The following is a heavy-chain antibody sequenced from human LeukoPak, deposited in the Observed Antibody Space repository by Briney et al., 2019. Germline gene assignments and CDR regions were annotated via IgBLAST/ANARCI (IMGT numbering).Heavy chain of an antibody. Sequence: SETLSLACTVSGGSISSSSYYWGWIRQPPGKGLEWIGTIYYTGSTYYNPSLMSRVTISVDTSKNQFSLKLSSVTAADTTVYYCARLGYNWNYASWGQGTLVTVSS. CDR3: ARLGYNWNYAS. CDR1: GGSISSSSYY. J-gene: IGHJ5*02. CDR2: IYYTGST. D-gene: IGHD1-7*01. V-gene: IGHV4-39*01.